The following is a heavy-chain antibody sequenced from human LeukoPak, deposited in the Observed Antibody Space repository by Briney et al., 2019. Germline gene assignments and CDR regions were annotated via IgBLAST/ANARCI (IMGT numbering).Heavy chain of an antibody. Sequence: SETLSLTCTVSGGSISSSSYYRGWIRQPPGKGLEWIGSIYYSGSTYYNPSLKSRVTISVDTSKNQFSLKLSSVTAADTAVYYCARHTEDAFDIWGQGTMVTVSS. CDR3: ARHTEDAFDI. J-gene: IGHJ3*02. D-gene: IGHD4-11*01. CDR1: GGSISSSSYY. CDR2: IYYSGST. V-gene: IGHV4-39*01.